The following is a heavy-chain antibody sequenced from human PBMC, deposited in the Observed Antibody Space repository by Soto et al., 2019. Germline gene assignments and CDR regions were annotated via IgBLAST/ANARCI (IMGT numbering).Heavy chain of an antibody. J-gene: IGHJ4*02. CDR2: INSDGSST. D-gene: IGHD6-13*01. V-gene: IGHV3-74*01. CDR1: GFIFNNYA. Sequence: GGSLILSCPASGFIFNNYAMNWVRQAPGKGLVWVSRINSDGSSTSYADSVKGRFTISRDNAKNTLYLQMNSLRAEDTAVYYCARDPIAAAGTYAYWGQGTLVTVSS. CDR3: ARDPIAAAGTYAY.